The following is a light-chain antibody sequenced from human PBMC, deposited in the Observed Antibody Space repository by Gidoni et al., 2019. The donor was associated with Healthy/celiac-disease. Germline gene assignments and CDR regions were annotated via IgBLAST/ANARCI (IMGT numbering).Light chain of an antibody. CDR1: QSVLYKSNIKNY. V-gene: IGKV4-1*01. CDR2: WAS. Sequence: DIVMSQSPDSLAVSLGDRATINCKSSQSVLYKSNIKNYLAWYQQKPGQPPKLLIYWASTRESGVPDRFSGSGSGTDFTLTISSLQAEDVAVYYCQQYYTTLTWTFGQGTKVEIK. CDR3: QQYYTTLTWT. J-gene: IGKJ1*01.